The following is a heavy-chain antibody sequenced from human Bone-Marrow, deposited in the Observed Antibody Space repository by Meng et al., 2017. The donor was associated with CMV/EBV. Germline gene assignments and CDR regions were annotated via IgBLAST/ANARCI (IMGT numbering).Heavy chain of an antibody. CDR1: GGTFSSYA. CDR3: ARDPLIPIYSGSSPFYYYYYGMDV. CDR2: IIPIFGTA. V-gene: IGHV1-69*05. Sequence: SVKVPCKASGGTFSSYAISWVRQAPGQGLEWMGGIIPIFGTANYAQKFQGRVTITTDESTRTAYMELSSLRSEDTAVYYCARDPLIPIYSGSSPFYYYYYGMDVWGQGTTVTVSS. J-gene: IGHJ6*02. D-gene: IGHD1-26*01.